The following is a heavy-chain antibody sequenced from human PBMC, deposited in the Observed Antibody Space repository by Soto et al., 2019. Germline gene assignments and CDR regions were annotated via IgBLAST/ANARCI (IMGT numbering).Heavy chain of an antibody. CDR3: ARDSTSPYYYYYGMDV. CDR2: ISSSGSTI. Sequence: EVPLVESGGGLVQPGGSLRLSCAASGFTFSSYEMNWVRQAPGKGLEWVSYISSSGSTIYYADSVKGRFTISRDNAKNSLYLQMNSLRAEDTAVYYCARDSTSPYYYYYGMDVWGQGTTVTVSS. CDR1: GFTFSSYE. J-gene: IGHJ6*02. D-gene: IGHD2-2*01. V-gene: IGHV3-48*03.